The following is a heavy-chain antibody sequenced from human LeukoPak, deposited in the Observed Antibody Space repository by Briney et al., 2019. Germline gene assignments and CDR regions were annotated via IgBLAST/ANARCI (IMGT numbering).Heavy chain of an antibody. V-gene: IGHV4-59*08. CDR1: GASIKSYY. Sequence: PSETLSLTCIVSGASIKSYYWSWLRQSPGKGLEWIGYVSNRGNTNYNPSLNRPVSISMDTSNNQVSLTVTSVTAADTAVYYCARHHGFRESSYYLDVWGQGTTVIVSS. CDR3: ARHHGFRESSYYLDV. J-gene: IGHJ6*02. CDR2: VSNRGNT. D-gene: IGHD1-26*01.